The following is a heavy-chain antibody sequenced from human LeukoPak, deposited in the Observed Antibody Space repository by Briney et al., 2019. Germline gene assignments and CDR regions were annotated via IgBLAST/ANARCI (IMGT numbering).Heavy chain of an antibody. V-gene: IGHV3-23*01. CDR2: ISGSGGST. CDR1: GFTFSSYA. J-gene: IGHJ6*03. CDR3: AKAGTTVTNKYYYYYYYMDV. Sequence: GGSLRLSCAASGFTFSSYAMSWVRQAPGKGLEWVSAISGSGGSTYYADSVKGRFTISRDNSKNTLYLQMNSLRAEDTAVYYCAKAGTTVTNKYYYYYYYMDVWGKGTTVTVSS. D-gene: IGHD4-17*01.